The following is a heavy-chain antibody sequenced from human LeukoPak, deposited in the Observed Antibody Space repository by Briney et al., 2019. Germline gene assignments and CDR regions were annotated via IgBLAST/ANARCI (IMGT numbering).Heavy chain of an antibody. CDR2: LYYSGRT. CDR3: GRLNYGTNSALDY. V-gene: IGHV4-39*01. Sequence: SETLSLTCTVSGGSIISSSNYWAWIRQPPGKGLEWIGSLYYSGRTYYNPSLKSRVTLSVDTSKSQFSLKLSSVTAADTAVYFCGRLNYGTNSALDYWGQGTLVTVSS. D-gene: IGHD4-23*01. J-gene: IGHJ4*02. CDR1: GGSIISSSNY.